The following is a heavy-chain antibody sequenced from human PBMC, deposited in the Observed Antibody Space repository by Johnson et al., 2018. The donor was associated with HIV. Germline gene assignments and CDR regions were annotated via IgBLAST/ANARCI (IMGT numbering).Heavy chain of an antibody. V-gene: IGHV3-30-3*01. D-gene: IGHD1-26*01. CDR1: GFTFSNYA. J-gene: IGHJ3*02. Sequence: QVQLVESGGGVVQPGRSLRLSCAASGFTFSNYAMHWVRQAPGTGLEWVTLISYDGSNKYYADSVKGRFTLSRDNSKNTLYLQMNSLRAEDTAVYYCAKDRVGATSPQAQNAFDIWGQGTLVTVSS. CDR2: ISYDGSNK. CDR3: AKDRVGATSPQAQNAFDI.